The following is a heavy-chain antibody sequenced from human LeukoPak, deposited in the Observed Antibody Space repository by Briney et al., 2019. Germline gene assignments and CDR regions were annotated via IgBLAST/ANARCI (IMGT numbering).Heavy chain of an antibody. CDR2: IYTSGST. CDR3: ARDRFVGSTSCYFDY. J-gene: IGHJ4*02. V-gene: IGHV4-61*02. CDR1: GGSISSGSYY. Sequence: PSETLSLTCTVSGGSISSGSYYWSWIRQPAGKGLEWIGRIYTSGSTNYNPSLKSRVTMSVDTSKNQFSLKLSSVTAADTAVYYCARDRFVGSTSCYFDYWGQGTLVTVSS. D-gene: IGHD2-2*01.